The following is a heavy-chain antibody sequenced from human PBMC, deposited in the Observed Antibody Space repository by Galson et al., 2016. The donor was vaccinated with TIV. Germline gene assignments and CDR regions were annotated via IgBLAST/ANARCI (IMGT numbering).Heavy chain of an antibody. CDR3: AKERSYGGYCYLFDF. D-gene: IGHD2-21*02. V-gene: IGHV3-9*01. J-gene: IGHJ4*02. Sequence: SLRLSCAASGFTFDDYGMHWVRQPPGQGLEWVSGITCNSVGIDYADSVKGRFTITRDNAKNSRYLQMNSLRPDDTALYYCAKERSYGGYCYLFDFWGKGARVTVPS. CDR2: ITCNSVGI. CDR1: GFTFDDYG.